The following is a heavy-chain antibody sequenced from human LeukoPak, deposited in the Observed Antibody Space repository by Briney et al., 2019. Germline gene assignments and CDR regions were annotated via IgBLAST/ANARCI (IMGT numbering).Heavy chain of an antibody. CDR1: GYSISSGYY. Sequence: SETLSLTXAVSGYSISSGYYWGWIRHPPGKGLEWIGSIYHSGSTYYNPSLKSRVTISVDTSKNQFSLKLSSVTAADTAVYYCARHRVGSGDTYYDFWSGYSGFDPWGQGTLVTVSS. J-gene: IGHJ5*02. CDR3: ARHRVGSGDTYYDFWSGYSGFDP. CDR2: IYHSGST. D-gene: IGHD3-3*01. V-gene: IGHV4-38-2*01.